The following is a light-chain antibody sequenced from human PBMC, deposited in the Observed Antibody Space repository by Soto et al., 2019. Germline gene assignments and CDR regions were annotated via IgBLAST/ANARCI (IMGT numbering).Light chain of an antibody. CDR1: SSDVGGYNY. CDR2: EVS. V-gene: IGLV2-14*01. J-gene: IGLJ1*01. CDR3: SSYPSSNTLV. Sequence: QSALTQPASVSGSPGQSITISCTGTSSDVGGYNYVSWYQQHPGKAPKLMIYEVSNRPSGVSNRFSGSKSGNTASLTISGLQAEDEADYYCSSYPSSNTLVFGTGTKV.